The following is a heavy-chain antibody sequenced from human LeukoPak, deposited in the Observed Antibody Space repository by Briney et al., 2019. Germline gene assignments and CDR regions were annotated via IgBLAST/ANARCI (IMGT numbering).Heavy chain of an antibody. V-gene: IGHV5-51*01. D-gene: IGHD2-2*01. CDR2: VWPDDSDT. CDR3: ARLVGRILTFTPRYFDY. Sequence: ASVKVSCKASGYTFTSYWIGWVRQMPGKGLEWMGIVWPDDSDTRYSSSFQGQVTISADKSTSTAYLQWSSLKASDTAMYYCARLVGRILTFTPRYFDYWGQGTLVTVSS. CDR1: GYTFTSYW. J-gene: IGHJ4*02.